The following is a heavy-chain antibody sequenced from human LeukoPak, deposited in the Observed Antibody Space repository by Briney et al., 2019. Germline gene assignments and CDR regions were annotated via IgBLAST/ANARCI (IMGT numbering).Heavy chain of an antibody. CDR3: ATCTNGVCYTGDY. CDR2: ISAYNGNT. D-gene: IGHD2-8*01. CDR1: VYTFTSYG. Sequence: GASVTVSCKASVYTFTSYGISWVRQAPGQGLEWMGWISAYNGNTNYAQKLQGRVTMTTDTSTSTAYMGLRSLRSDDTAVYYCATCTNGVCYTGDYWGQGTLVTVSS. J-gene: IGHJ4*02. V-gene: IGHV1-18*01.